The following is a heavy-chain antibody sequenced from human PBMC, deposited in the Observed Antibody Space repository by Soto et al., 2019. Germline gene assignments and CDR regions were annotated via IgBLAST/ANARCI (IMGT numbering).Heavy chain of an antibody. J-gene: IGHJ4*02. V-gene: IGHV1-3*01. CDR2: INVGTGRT. D-gene: IGHD3-10*01. Sequence: QVQLVQSGAEVKKPGASVKVSCRASGYTFTRYSIIWVRQAPGQKIEWMGWINVGTGRTEYSQRTQGRVTITRDTSASTAYIELNNLSSEDTAVYYCARGGVDTSAWCGGDYWGQGTQVVVSS. CDR3: ARGGVDTSAWCGGDY. CDR1: GYTFTRYS.